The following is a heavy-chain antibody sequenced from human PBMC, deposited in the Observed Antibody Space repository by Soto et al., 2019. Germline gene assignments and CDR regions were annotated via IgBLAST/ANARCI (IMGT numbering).Heavy chain of an antibody. CDR3: ARGAIAAASFSDDY. D-gene: IGHD6-13*01. Sequence: GGSLRLSCAASGVTVSSNYMSWVRQAPGKGLEWVSVIYAAGSTYYADSVKGRFTISRDNSKNTLYLEMNSLRAEDTAVYYCARGAIAAASFSDDYWGQGTLVTVSS. CDR2: IYAAGST. CDR1: GVTVSSNY. V-gene: IGHV3-66*01. J-gene: IGHJ4*02.